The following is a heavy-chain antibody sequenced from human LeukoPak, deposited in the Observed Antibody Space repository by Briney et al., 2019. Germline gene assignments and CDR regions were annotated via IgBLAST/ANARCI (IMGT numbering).Heavy chain of an antibody. CDR2: IRHDETNQ. D-gene: IGHD6-6*01. J-gene: IGHJ4*02. CDR1: GFTLRSFA. Sequence: GGSLRLSCVVSGFTLRSFAIHWVRRAPGMRLGWVALIRHDETNQYYADSVQGRFTISRDTSRNTVYLQMNNLRVEDTAVYYCAKEYTPSSPLGEFASWGQGTLVTVSS. CDR3: AKEYTPSSPLGEFAS. V-gene: IGHV3-30*02.